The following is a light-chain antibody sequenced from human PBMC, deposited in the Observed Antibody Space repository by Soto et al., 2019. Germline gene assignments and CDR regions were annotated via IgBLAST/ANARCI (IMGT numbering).Light chain of an antibody. CDR2: DTS. CDR1: RSGRSY. CDR3: QHRNNWPREWT. J-gene: IGKJ1*01. Sequence: IVLTQSPATLSLSPGERATLSCRASRSGRSYLAWYQQKPGQAPRLLISDTSKRATGIPARFSGAGSGTDFTLTITILEPEDSAVYYCQHRNNWPREWTFGQGTKGEIK. V-gene: IGKV3-11*01.